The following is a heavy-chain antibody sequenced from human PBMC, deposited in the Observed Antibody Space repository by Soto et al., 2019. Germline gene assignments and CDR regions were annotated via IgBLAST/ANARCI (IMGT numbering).Heavy chain of an antibody. J-gene: IGHJ6*02. CDR2: IIPIFGTA. Sequence: QVQLVQSGAEVKKPGSSVKVSCKASGGTFSSYAISWVRQAPGQGLEWMGGIIPIFGTANYAQKFQGRVTITADESTSTAYMELSSLRSEDTAVYYCARELTFALRSLNYYGSGTGMDVWGQGTTVTVSS. CDR1: GGTFSSYA. V-gene: IGHV1-69*12. D-gene: IGHD3-10*01. CDR3: ARELTFALRSLNYYGSGTGMDV.